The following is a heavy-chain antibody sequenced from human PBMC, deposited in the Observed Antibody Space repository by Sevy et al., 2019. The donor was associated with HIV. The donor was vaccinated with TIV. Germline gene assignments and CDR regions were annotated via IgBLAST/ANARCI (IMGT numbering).Heavy chain of an antibody. Sequence: GGSLRLSCAASGFTFFSHVMSWVRQAPGKGLEWVSGLSGSGGTTYYADSVKGRFSISRDNSKNKLYLQMNSLRIEDTAVYYCATGTTDSSISWVFDVWGQGTMVTVSS. CDR2: LSGSGGTT. V-gene: IGHV3-23*01. CDR3: ATGTTDSSISWVFDV. CDR1: GFTFFSHV. D-gene: IGHD6-13*01. J-gene: IGHJ3*01.